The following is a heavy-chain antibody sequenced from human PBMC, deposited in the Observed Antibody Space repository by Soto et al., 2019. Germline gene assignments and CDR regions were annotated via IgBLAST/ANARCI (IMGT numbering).Heavy chain of an antibody. Sequence: QVQLVQSGAEVKKPGASVKVSCKPSGYTFTSYGISWVRQGPGQGLEWMGWISAYNGNTNYAQKLQGRVTMTTDTFTSTAYMELRSLRSDDTAVYYCARDSRGGQQLVGDAFDIWGQGTMVTVSS. CDR3: ARDSRGGQQLVGDAFDI. CDR1: GYTFTSYG. D-gene: IGHD6-13*01. CDR2: ISAYNGNT. J-gene: IGHJ3*02. V-gene: IGHV1-18*01.